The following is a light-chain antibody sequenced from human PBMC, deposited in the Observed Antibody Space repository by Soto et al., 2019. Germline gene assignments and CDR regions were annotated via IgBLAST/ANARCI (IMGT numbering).Light chain of an antibody. CDR1: QSISSW. Sequence: DIQMTQSPSTLSASVGDRVTITCRASQSISSWLAWYQQKPGKAPKLLIYKASSLKGGIPSRFSGSGSETDFTLTISSMQTEDFATYYCQQYNSYQYTFGQGTKLEIK. J-gene: IGKJ2*01. V-gene: IGKV1-5*03. CDR3: QQYNSYQYT. CDR2: KAS.